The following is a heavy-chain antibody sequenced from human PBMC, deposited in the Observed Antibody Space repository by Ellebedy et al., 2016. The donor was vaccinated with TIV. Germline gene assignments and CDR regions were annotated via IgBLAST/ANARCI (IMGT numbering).Heavy chain of an antibody. CDR3: ARHLGSGGDFDY. CDR2: VDPSDSYT. J-gene: IGHJ4*02. Sequence: GESLKFSCNVSGYSFTNYWISWVRQMPGKGLEWLGKVDPSDSYTRYSPSFQGHITMSTDKSISVAYLQWSSLQASDTALYYCARHLGSGGDFDYWGQGTLLTVSS. V-gene: IGHV5-10-1*01. D-gene: IGHD3-10*01. CDR1: GYSFTNYW.